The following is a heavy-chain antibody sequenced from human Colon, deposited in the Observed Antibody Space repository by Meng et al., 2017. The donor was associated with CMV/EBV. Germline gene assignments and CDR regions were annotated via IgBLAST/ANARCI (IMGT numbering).Heavy chain of an antibody. V-gene: IGHV3-30*02. D-gene: IGHD3-3*01. Sequence: GGVLRLSCAASGFTFSSYGMHWVRQAPGKGLEWVSFIRYDGAYKYYADSVKGRFAISRDKSKNTLYLEMNSLRTEDTAMYYCARGPLSIYGVLHYYGLDVWGQGTTVTVSS. CDR2: IRYDGAYK. J-gene: IGHJ6*02. CDR1: GFTFSSYG. CDR3: ARGPLSIYGVLHYYGLDV.